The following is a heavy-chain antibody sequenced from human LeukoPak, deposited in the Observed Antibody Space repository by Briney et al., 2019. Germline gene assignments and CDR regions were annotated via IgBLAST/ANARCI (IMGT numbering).Heavy chain of an antibody. D-gene: IGHD5-24*01. CDR2: MYHSGRS. V-gene: IGHV4-39*07. CDR1: GGSITNGSYY. Sequence: SETLSLTCTVSGGSITNGSYYWGWIRQPPGKGLEWIGSMYHSGRSYYNPSLKSRVTISVDTSKNQFSLKLSSVTAADTAVYYCARGDLALEMAQSYWGQGTLVTVSS. J-gene: IGHJ4*02. CDR3: ARGDLALEMAQSY.